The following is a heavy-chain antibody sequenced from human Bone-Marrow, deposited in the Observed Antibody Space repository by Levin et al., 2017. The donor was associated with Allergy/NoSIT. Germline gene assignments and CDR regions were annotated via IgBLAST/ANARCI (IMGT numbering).Heavy chain of an antibody. D-gene: IGHD2-2*01. V-gene: IGHV3-30*18. CDR3: AKDHSTAASTSHYYGMDV. J-gene: IGHJ6*02. CDR2: ISFDGNNK. Sequence: LSLTCAASGFMFDYYGMHWVRQAPGKGLEWIAVISFDGNNKYYIESVRGRFSISRDNSKNTVFLQMNSLRPEDTAIYFCAKDHSTAASTSHYYGMDVWGQGTTVTVSS. CDR1: GFMFDYYG.